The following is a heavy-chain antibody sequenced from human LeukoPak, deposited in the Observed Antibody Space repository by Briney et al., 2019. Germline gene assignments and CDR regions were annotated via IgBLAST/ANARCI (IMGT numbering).Heavy chain of an antibody. Sequence: SETLSLTCTVSGGSISSYYWSWIRQPPGKGLEWIGYIYYSGSTNYNPSLKSRVTISVDTSKNQFSLKLSSETAADTAVYYCARDGYSYGLHYYYYMDVWGKGTTVTVSS. CDR3: ARDGYSYGLHYYYYMDV. V-gene: IGHV4-59*13. CDR1: GGSISSYY. D-gene: IGHD5-18*01. CDR2: IYYSGST. J-gene: IGHJ6*03.